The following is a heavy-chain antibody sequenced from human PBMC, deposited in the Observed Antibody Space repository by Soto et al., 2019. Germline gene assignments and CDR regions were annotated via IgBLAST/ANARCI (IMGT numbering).Heavy chain of an antibody. J-gene: IGHJ4*02. D-gene: IGHD6-6*01. V-gene: IGHV3-23*01. CDR2: ISGSGGST. CDR1: GFTFSSYA. CDR3: AKALYSSSSLADY. Sequence: GGSLRLSCAASGFTFSSYAMSWVRQAPGKGLEGVSAISGSGGSTYYADSVKGRFTISRDNSKSTLYLQMNSLRAEDTAVYYCAKALYSSSSLADYWGQGTLVTVSS.